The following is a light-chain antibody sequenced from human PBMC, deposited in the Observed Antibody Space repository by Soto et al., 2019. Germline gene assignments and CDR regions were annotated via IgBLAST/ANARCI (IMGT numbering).Light chain of an antibody. CDR1: QSVSSN. CDR3: QQYHDWHLT. Sequence: EIVMTQSPATLSVSPGERATLSCRASQSVSSNFAWYQQRPAQAPRPLIYDVSTRATGVPTRFSGSGSGTEFTLTISSLQSEDFEVYYCQQYHDWHLTFGGGTKADIK. V-gene: IGKV3D-15*01. CDR2: DVS. J-gene: IGKJ4*01.